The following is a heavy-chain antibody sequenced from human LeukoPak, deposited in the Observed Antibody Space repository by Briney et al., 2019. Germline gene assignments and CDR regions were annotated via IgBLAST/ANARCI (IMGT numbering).Heavy chain of an antibody. J-gene: IGHJ6*03. D-gene: IGHD1-26*01. CDR2: INPNSGGT. Sequence: GASVKVSCKASGYTFTGYYMHWVRQAPGQGLEWMGWINPNSGGTSYAQKFQGRVTMTTDTSTSTAYMELRSLRSDDTAVYYCARAMMGATIYYYYYYYMDVWGKGTTVTISS. CDR1: GYTFTGYY. V-gene: IGHV1-2*02. CDR3: ARAMMGATIYYYYYYYMDV.